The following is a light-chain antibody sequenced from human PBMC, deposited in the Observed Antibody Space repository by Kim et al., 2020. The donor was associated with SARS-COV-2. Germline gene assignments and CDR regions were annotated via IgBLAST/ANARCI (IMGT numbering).Light chain of an antibody. J-gene: IGKJ4*01. CDR2: AAS. Sequence: DIQMTQSPSSLSASVGDRVTITCRASQGISNYLAWFQQKPGKAPKSLIYAASNLQSGVPSKFSGSGYGTDFTLTISSLQPEDSATYYCQHYNNYPLSFGGGTKVDIK. CDR1: QGISNY. V-gene: IGKV1-16*02. CDR3: QHYNNYPLS.